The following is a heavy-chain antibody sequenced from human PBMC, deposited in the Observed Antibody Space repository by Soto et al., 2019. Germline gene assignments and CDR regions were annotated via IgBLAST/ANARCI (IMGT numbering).Heavy chain of an antibody. CDR3: ARDWSKFSYNYPYYYAMDA. Sequence: SCKASGYTFTSYINWVRQAPGKGLEWVSILYSSGTTYYADSVRGRFTVSRDDSKNTLFLHMNSLRADDTAVYYCARDWSKFSYNYPYYYAMDAWGQGTTVTVSS. CDR2: LYSSGTT. J-gene: IGHJ6*02. CDR1: GYTFTSY. V-gene: IGHV3-53*01. D-gene: IGHD5-18*01.